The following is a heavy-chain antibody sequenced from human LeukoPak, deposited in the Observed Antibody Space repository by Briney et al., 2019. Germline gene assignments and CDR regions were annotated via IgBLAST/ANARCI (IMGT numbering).Heavy chain of an antibody. D-gene: IGHD1-26*01. Sequence: PGGSVRLSCEGSGFTFSTSEINWVRQAPGKGLEWISYTNGGGNVNFYADSVKGRFKISWDNAKNFLYLQMNGLRAEDTATYYCAKEIPLARGDAFDIWGQGTLVIVSS. J-gene: IGHJ3*02. CDR1: GFTFSTSE. CDR3: AKEIPLARGDAFDI. V-gene: IGHV3-48*03. CDR2: TNGGGNVN.